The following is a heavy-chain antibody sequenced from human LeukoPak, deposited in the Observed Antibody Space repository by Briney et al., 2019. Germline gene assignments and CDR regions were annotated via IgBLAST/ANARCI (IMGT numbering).Heavy chain of an antibody. D-gene: IGHD5-12*01. CDR2: ISGSGSST. Sequence: GGSLRLSCAASGFTFSSYAMSWVRQAPGKGLEWVSAISGSGSSTYYAASVKGRFTISRDNSKNTLYLQLNSLRSADTAVYYYAKDSGYDAVDYWGQGTLVTVSS. J-gene: IGHJ4*02. CDR3: AKDSGYDAVDY. V-gene: IGHV3-23*01. CDR1: GFTFSSYA.